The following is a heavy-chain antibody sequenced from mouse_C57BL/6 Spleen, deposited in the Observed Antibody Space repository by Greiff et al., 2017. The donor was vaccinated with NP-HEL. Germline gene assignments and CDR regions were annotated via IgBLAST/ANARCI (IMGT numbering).Heavy chain of an antibody. CDR3: ASDSNEGYFDY. D-gene: IGHD2-5*01. CDR1: GYTFTSYW. J-gene: IGHJ2*01. Sequence: VQLQQPGAELVRPGSSVKLSCKASGYTFTSYWMHWVKQRPIQGLEWIGNIDPSDSETHYNQKFKDKATLTVDKSSSTAYMQLSSLTSEDSAVYYCASDSNEGYFDYWGQGTTLTVSS. CDR2: IDPSDSET. V-gene: IGHV1-52*01.